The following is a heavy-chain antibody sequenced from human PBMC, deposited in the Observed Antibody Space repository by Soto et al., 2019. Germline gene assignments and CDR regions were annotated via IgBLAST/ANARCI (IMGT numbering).Heavy chain of an antibody. D-gene: IGHD3-22*01. V-gene: IGHV3-23*01. CDR3: ARQIVVVITPFDY. J-gene: IGHJ4*02. Sequence: GGPLRLSCAASGFTFSSYAMSWVRQAPGKGLEWVSAISGSGGSTYYADSVKGRFTISRDNSKNTLYLQMNSLRAEDTAVYYCARQIVVVITPFDYWGQGTLVTVSS. CDR1: GFTFSSYA. CDR2: ISGSGGST.